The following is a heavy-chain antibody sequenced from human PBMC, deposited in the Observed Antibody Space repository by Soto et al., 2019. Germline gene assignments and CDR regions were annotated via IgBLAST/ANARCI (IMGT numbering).Heavy chain of an antibody. CDR3: ARGHQYCSSTSCYVVY. V-gene: IGHV1-3*01. J-gene: IGHJ4*02. Sequence: ASVKVSCKASGYTFTSYAMHWVRQAPGQRLEWMGWINAGNGNTKYSQKFQGRVTITRDTSASTAYMELSSLRSEDTAVYYCARGHQYCSSTSCYVVYWGQGTLVTVSS. D-gene: IGHD2-2*01. CDR1: GYTFTSYA. CDR2: INAGNGNT.